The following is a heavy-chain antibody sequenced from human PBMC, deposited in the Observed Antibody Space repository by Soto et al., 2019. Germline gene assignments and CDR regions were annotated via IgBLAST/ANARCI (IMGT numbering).Heavy chain of an antibody. CDR2: INDSGSHT. V-gene: IGHV3-23*01. Sequence: GGSLRLSCVASGLTFSSEAMSWVRQAPGKGLEWVSGINDSGSHTYYADSVRGRFTISRDNAKNTLYLQMNSPRAEDTAIYYCAKGRLTGRLRYGVDVWGQGTTVTVSS. CDR1: GLTFSSEA. D-gene: IGHD6-6*01. J-gene: IGHJ6*02. CDR3: AKGRLTGRLRYGVDV.